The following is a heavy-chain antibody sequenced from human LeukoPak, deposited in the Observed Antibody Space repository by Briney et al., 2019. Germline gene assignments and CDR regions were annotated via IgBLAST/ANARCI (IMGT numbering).Heavy chain of an antibody. J-gene: IGHJ4*02. CDR2: IYPGDSDT. D-gene: IGHD2-15*01. CDR1: RYSFTSHW. V-gene: IGHV5-51*01. CDR3: ARFVGACSGGSCYSDY. Sequence: GESLKISCKGSRYSFTSHWIGWVRQMPGKGLEWMGIIYPGDSDTRYSPSFQGQVTISADKSISTAYLQWNSLKASDTAMYYCARFVGACSGGSCYSDYWGQGTLVTVSS.